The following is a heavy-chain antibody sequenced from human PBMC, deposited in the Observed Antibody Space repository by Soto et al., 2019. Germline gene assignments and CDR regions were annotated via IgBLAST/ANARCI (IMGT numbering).Heavy chain of an antibody. CDR2: IYYSGST. CDR3: ARGVERVAMPSGY. CDR1: GGSISSYY. Sequence: QVQLQESGPGLVKPSETLSLTCTVSGGSISSYYWSWIRQPPWKGLEWIGNIYYSGSTNYNPSLNSRVPISVCRSKNQVSLKLSSVSAAETAVYYWARGVERVAMPSGYWGLGTLVTVSS. D-gene: IGHD2-2*01. V-gene: IGHV4-59*01. J-gene: IGHJ4*02.